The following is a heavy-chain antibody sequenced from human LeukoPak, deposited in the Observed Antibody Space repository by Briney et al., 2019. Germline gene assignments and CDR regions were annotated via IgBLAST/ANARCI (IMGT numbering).Heavy chain of an antibody. D-gene: IGHD5-24*01. CDR2: IISKTDGGTT. V-gene: IGHV3-15*01. J-gene: IGHJ3*02. Sequence: PGGSLRLSCAASGFTFTNAWMSCVRQAPGKGLEWVGRIISKTDGGTTDYAAPVKGRFTISRDDSKNTLYLHMNSLKTEDTAVYFCTRSDAFDIWGQGTMVTVS. CDR1: GFTFTNAW. CDR3: TRSDAFDI.